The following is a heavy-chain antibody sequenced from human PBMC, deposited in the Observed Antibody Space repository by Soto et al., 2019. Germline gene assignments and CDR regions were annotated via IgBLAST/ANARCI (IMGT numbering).Heavy chain of an antibody. J-gene: IGHJ6*02. CDR3: AREQVKFYSGMDA. V-gene: IGHV1-46*01. Sequence: GASVKVSCKASGYTFTSYDINWVRQASGQGLEWMGVINPSGGSTIDAQKFQGRVTMTRDTSTSTVYMELSSLRYEDTAVYYCAREQVKFYSGMDAWGQGTTVTVSS. D-gene: IGHD2-21*01. CDR1: GYTFTSYD. CDR2: INPSGGST.